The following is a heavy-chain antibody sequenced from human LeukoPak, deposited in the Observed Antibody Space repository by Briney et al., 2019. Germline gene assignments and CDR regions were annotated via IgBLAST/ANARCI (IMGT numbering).Heavy chain of an antibody. D-gene: IGHD3-9*01. V-gene: IGHV4-38-2*01. CDR2: IYHSGST. CDR3: ARGGYDILTGPMDWFDP. CDR1: GYSISSGYY. J-gene: IGHJ5*02. Sequence: PSETLSLTCAVSGYSISSGYYWGWIRQPPGKGLEGIGSIYHSGSTYYNPSLKSRVTISVDTSKNQFSLKLSSVTAADTAVYYCARGGYDILTGPMDWFDPWGQGTLVTVSS.